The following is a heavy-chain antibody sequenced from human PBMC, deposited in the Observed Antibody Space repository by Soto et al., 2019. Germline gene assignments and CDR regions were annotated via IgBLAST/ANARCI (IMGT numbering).Heavy chain of an antibody. CDR2: IIPIFGTA. CDR1: GGTFSSYA. D-gene: IGHD3-3*01. Sequence: SVKVSCKASGGTFSSYAISWVRQAPGQGLEWMGGIIPIFGTANYAQKFQGRVTITADESTSTAYMELSSLRSEDTAVYYCARDSRITIFGVVITTYGMDVWGQGTTVTVS. CDR3: ARDSRITIFGVVITTYGMDV. V-gene: IGHV1-69*13. J-gene: IGHJ6*02.